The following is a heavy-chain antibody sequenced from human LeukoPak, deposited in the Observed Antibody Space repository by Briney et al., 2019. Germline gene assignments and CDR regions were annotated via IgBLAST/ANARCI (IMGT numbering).Heavy chain of an antibody. CDR1: GGTFSSYA. V-gene: IGHV1-69*01. CDR3: ARVDYGDLRGPRWCFDL. CDR2: IIPIFGTA. D-gene: IGHD4-17*01. J-gene: IGHJ2*01. Sequence: ASVKVSCKASGGTFSSYAISWVRQAPGQGLEWMGGIIPIFGTANYAQKFQGRVTITADESTSTAYMELSSLRSEDTAVYYCARVDYGDLRGPRWCFDLWGRGTLVTVSS.